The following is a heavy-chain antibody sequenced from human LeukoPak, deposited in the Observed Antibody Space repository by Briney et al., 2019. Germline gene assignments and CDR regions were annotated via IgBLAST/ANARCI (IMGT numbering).Heavy chain of an antibody. CDR3: VRRHDY. J-gene: IGHJ4*02. CDR1: AFDVNDNC. CDR2: IYASGGA. V-gene: IGHV3-53*01. Sequence: GGSLRLSSVGSAFDVNDNCMIWVHQAPGQGLEWISIIYASGGAYHAESVKGRFSAFRDTSKNTIFLQMNNLRAGDTAMYYCVRRHDYWGQGTLVTVSS.